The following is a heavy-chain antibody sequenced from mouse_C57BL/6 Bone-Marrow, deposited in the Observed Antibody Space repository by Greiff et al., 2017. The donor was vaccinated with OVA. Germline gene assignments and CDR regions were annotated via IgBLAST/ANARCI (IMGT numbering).Heavy chain of an antibody. V-gene: IGHV6-3*01. J-gene: IGHJ1*03. CDR3: TAGYFDV. CDR1: GFTFSNYW. CDR2: IRLKSDNYAT. Sequence: EVMLVESGGGLVQPGGSLKLSCVASGFTFSNYWMNWVRQSPEKGLEWVAQIRLKSDNYATHDAESVKERFTISRDDSTSSVYLQMNNLRAEDTGIYYCTAGYFDVWGTGTTVTVSS.